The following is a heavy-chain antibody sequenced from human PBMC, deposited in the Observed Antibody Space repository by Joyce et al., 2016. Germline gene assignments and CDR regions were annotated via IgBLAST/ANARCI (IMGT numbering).Heavy chain of an antibody. CDR2: ISYDGDTK. J-gene: IGHJ4*02. Sequence: QVHLVESGGGVVQPGRSLRLSCAASGSTFRTLGMHWVRQAPGKELEWVAVISYDGDTKDYADSVKGRFTISRDNSKNTLDLQMNSLSAEDTALYYCVRGSSGSGTYAYFDYWGQGTLVAVSS. V-gene: IGHV3-30*03. CDR3: VRGSSGSGTYAYFDY. D-gene: IGHD3-10*01. CDR1: GSTFRTLG.